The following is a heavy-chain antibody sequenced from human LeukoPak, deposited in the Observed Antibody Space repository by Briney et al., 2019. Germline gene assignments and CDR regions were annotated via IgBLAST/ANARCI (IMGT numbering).Heavy chain of an antibody. CDR3: AKDITDAALRFLEWLLKGSYMDV. CDR2: IRNDGSNK. Sequence: PGGSLRLSCAASGFSFSTYGMHWVRQAPGKGLEWVAFIRNDGSNKYYTDSVKGRFTISRDNSKNTLYLQMNSLRAEDTAVYYCAKDITDAALRFLEWLLKGSYMDVWGKGTTVTVSS. J-gene: IGHJ6*03. CDR1: GFSFSTYG. D-gene: IGHD3-3*01. V-gene: IGHV3-30*02.